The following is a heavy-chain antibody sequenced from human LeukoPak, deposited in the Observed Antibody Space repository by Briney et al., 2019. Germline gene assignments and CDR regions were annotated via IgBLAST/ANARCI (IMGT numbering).Heavy chain of an antibody. Sequence: GGSLRLSCAASGFTFDNYAMHWVRQAPGKGLEWVAVISYDASNKYYADSVKGRFTISRDNSKNTLYLQMNSLRAEDTAVYYCAKPRDGYNLLDYWGQGTLVTVSS. CDR1: GFTFDNYA. J-gene: IGHJ4*02. V-gene: IGHV3-30-3*02. CDR3: AKPRDGYNLLDY. CDR2: ISYDASNK. D-gene: IGHD5-24*01.